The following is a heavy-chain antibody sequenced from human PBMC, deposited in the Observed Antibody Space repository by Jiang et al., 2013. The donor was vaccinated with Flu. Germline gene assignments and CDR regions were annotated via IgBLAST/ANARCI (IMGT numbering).Heavy chain of an antibody. V-gene: IGHV1-69*01. D-gene: IGHD3-9*01. CDR1: EAPSAAML. Sequence: VKVSARLLEAPSAAMLSAGCDRPLDKGLSGWEGSIPIFGTANYAQKFQGRVTITADESTSTAYMELSSLRSEDTAVYYCASGPTGYFDWLQVCAFDIWGQGTMVTVSS. J-gene: IGHJ3*02. CDR2: SIPIFGTA. CDR3: ASGPTGYFDWLQVCAFDI.